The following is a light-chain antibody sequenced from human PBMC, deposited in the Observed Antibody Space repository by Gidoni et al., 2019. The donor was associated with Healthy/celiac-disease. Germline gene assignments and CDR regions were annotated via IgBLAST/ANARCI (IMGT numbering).Light chain of an antibody. CDR3: QSYDSSLSVFYV. V-gene: IGLV1-40*01. J-gene: IGLJ1*01. Sequence: QSVLTQPPSVSGAPGQRVTISCTGSSSNIGAGYDVNWYQQLPGTAPKLLIYGNNNRPSGVPDRFSGSKSGTSASLAITGLQAEDEADYYCQSYDSSLSVFYVFGTGTKVTVL. CDR1: SSNIGAGYD. CDR2: GNN.